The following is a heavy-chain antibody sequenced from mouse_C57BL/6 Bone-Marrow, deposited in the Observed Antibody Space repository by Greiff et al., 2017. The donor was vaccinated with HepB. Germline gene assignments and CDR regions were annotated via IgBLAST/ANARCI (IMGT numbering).Heavy chain of an antibody. J-gene: IGHJ1*03. Sequence: QVQLKQPGAELVKPGASVKLSCKASGYTFTSYWMHWVKQRPGQGLEWIGMIHPNSGSTNYNEKFKSKATLTVDKSSSTAYMQLSSLTSEDSAVYYCARLLRPWYFDVWGTGTTVTVSS. D-gene: IGHD1-2*01. CDR1: GYTFTSYW. V-gene: IGHV1-64*01. CDR3: ARLLRPWYFDV. CDR2: IHPNSGST.